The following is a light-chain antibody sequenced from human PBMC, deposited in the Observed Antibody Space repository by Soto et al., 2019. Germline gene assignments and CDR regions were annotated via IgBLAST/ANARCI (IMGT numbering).Light chain of an antibody. CDR1: QSIVRSY. V-gene: IGKV3-20*01. CDR2: GAS. CDR3: QQYGSSPYT. Sequence: EIVLTQSPGTLSLSPGERATLSCRASQSIVRSYLDWYQQKPGQAPRLLIYGASSRATGIPDRFSGSGSVTDFTLTISRLEPEDFAVYDCQQYGSSPYTFGQGTKLEIK. J-gene: IGKJ2*01.